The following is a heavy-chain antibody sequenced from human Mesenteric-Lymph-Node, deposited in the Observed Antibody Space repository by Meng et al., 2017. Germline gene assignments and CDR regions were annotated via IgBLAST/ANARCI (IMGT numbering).Heavy chain of an antibody. V-gene: IGHV4-61*02. D-gene: IGHD3-10*01. CDR3: AREEAGTFGELFVGLYFDY. CDR1: GGSISSGSYY. J-gene: IGHJ4*02. Sequence: SETLSLTCTVSGGSISSGSYYWSWIRQPAGKGLEWIGRIYTSGSTNYNPSLKSRVTISVDTSKNQFSLKLSSVTAADTAVYYCAREEAGTFGELFVGLYFDYWGQGTLVTVSS. CDR2: IYTSGST.